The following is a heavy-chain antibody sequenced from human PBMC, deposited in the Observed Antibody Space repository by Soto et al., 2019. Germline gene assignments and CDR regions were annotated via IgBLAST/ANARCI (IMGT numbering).Heavy chain of an antibody. CDR1: GFTFSSYA. D-gene: IGHD6-13*01. CDR3: AKDKPSDTLYSSSWYTHWFDP. V-gene: IGHV3-23*01. Sequence: GGSLRLSCAASGFTFSSYAMSWVRQAPGKGLEWVSAISGSGGSTYYADSVKGRFTISRDNSKNTLYLQMNSLRAEDTAVYYCAKDKPSDTLYSSSWYTHWFDPWGQGTLVTVSS. J-gene: IGHJ5*02. CDR2: ISGSGGST.